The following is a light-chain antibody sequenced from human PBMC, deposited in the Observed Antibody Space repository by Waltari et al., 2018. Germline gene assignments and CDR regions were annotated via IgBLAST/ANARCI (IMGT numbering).Light chain of an antibody. J-gene: IGLJ3*02. CDR1: TSDVGGYNS. V-gene: IGLV2-11*01. CDR3: CSYAGSDPLV. Sequence: QSALTQPRSVSGSPGQSVTISCPGTTSDVGGYNSVSWYQQHPGKAPKLMIYDVSKRPSGVPDRFSGSKSGNTASLTISGLQAEDEADYYCCSYAGSDPLVFGGGTKLTVL. CDR2: DVS.